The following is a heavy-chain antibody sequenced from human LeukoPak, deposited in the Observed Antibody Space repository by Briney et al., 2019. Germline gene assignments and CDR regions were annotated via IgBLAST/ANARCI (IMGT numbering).Heavy chain of an antibody. J-gene: IGHJ4*02. D-gene: IGHD6-19*01. CDR3: ARFAVHRRLTVAGQFGLDY. Sequence: GASVKVSCKASGYIFTSYNIYWVRQAPGQGLEWMGIINSSGGSTNYAQRFQGRVTMTRDTSTSTVYMELRSLRSEDTAVYYCARFAVHRRLTVAGQFGLDYWGQGTLVTVSS. V-gene: IGHV1-46*01. CDR1: GYIFTSYN. CDR2: INSSGGST.